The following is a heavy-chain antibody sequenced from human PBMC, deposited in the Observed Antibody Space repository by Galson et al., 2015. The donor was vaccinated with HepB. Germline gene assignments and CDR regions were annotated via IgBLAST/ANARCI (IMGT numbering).Heavy chain of an antibody. D-gene: IGHD6-13*01. CDR2: IGNSGAT. CDR1: GFTFSSYA. CDR3: AKAPLTSAAGEVSDY. Sequence: LRLSCAASGFTFSSYAMHWVRQAPGKGLEWVSSIGNSGATYYTDSVKGRFTISRDNSKSTLYLQMYSLRAEDTGVYFCAKAPLTSAAGEVSDYWGQGTLVTVSS. V-gene: IGHV3-23*01. J-gene: IGHJ4*02.